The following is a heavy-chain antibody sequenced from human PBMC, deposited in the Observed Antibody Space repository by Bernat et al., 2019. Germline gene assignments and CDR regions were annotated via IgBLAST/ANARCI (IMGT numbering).Heavy chain of an antibody. CDR1: GFTFSSYA. CDR3: ASEPPPTGDDY. CDR2: ISYDGSNK. V-gene: IGHV3-30-3*01. Sequence: VQLVESGGGVVQPGRSLRLSCAASGFTFSSYAMHWVRQAPGKGLEWVAVISYDGSNKYYADSVKGRFTSSRDNSKNTLYLQMNSLRAEDTAVYYCASEPPPTGDDYWGQGTLVTVSS. D-gene: IGHD7-27*01. J-gene: IGHJ4*02.